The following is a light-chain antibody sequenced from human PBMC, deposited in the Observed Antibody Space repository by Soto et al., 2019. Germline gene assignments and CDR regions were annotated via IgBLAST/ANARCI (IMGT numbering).Light chain of an antibody. CDR1: QGVTTAY. J-gene: IGKJ3*01. CDR3: QQYGGSPLVT. CDR2: GAS. Sequence: EIVLTQSPGTLSLSPWERATLSCRASQGVTTAYVAWYQHKPGQAPRLLIYGASNRATGIPDSFSGSGSGTDFTLTISRLEPEDFAVYSCQQYGGSPLVTFGPGTRVDFK. V-gene: IGKV3-20*01.